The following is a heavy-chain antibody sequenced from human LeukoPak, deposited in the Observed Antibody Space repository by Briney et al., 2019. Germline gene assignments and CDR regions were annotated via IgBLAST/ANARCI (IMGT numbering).Heavy chain of an antibody. Sequence: PSETLSLTCTVSGGSISSSSYYWGWIRQPPGKGLEWIGSIYYSGSTYYNPSLKSRVTISVDTSKNQFSLKLSSVTTADTAVYYCARGGGFWSGYQYYYYYMDVWGKGTTVTVSS. D-gene: IGHD3-3*01. CDR1: GGSISSSSYY. CDR2: IYYSGST. CDR3: ARGGGFWSGYQYYYYYMDV. V-gene: IGHV4-39*07. J-gene: IGHJ6*03.